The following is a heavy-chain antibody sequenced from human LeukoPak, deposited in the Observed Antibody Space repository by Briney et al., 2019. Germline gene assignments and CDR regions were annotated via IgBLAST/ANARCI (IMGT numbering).Heavy chain of an antibody. CDR3: ARVAGSGSSKGAFDI. CDR1: GGSFSGYY. V-gene: IGHV4-34*01. J-gene: IGHJ3*02. D-gene: IGHD3-10*01. Sequence: KASETLSLTCAVYGGSFSGYYWSWIRQPPGKGLEWIGEINHSGSTNYNPSLKSRVTISVDTSKNQFSLKLSSVTAADTAVYYCARVAGSGSSKGAFDIWGQGTMVTVSS. CDR2: INHSGST.